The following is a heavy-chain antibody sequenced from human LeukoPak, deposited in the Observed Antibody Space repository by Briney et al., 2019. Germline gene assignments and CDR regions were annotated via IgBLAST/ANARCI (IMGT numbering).Heavy chain of an antibody. CDR2: IRNDGSNN. CDR3: AKDPGYRDF. Sequence: GGSLRLSCAASGFTFSNYGMHWVRQAPGKGLEWVAYIRNDGSNNYYEDSVKGRFTISRDNSQNTLYLQMNSLRAEDTAMYFCAKDPGYRDFWGQGTLVTVSS. J-gene: IGHJ4*02. V-gene: IGHV3-30*02. D-gene: IGHD5-18*01. CDR1: GFTFSNYG.